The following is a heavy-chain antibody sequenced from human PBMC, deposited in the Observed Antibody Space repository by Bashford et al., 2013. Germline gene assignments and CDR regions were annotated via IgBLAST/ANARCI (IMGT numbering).Heavy chain of an antibody. D-gene: IGHD1-26*01. CDR2: IYTTGST. CDR3: AREGPQSGSFYLDY. V-gene: IGHV4-61*02. J-gene: IGHJ4*02. CDR1: GGSISSGSYY. Sequence: TLSLTCTVSGGSISSGSYYWIWIRQPAGKELEWIGRIYTTGSTNYNPSLESRVTISIETSRNQFSLKLSSVTAADTAVYYXAREGPQSGSFYLDYWDQGTLVTVSS.